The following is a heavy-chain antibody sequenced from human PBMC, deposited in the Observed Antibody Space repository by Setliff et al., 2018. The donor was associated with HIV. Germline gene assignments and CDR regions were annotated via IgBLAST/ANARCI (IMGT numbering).Heavy chain of an antibody. CDR1: GGTFSSYT. J-gene: IGHJ3*02. D-gene: IGHD3-22*01. V-gene: IGHV1-69*05. Sequence: GASVKVSCKASGGTFSSYTISWVRQAPGQGLEWMGGIIPIFGTANYAQKFQGRVTITTDESTSTAYMELSSLRSEDTAVYYCAAPSGWLEFDHAFDIWGQGTMVTVSS. CDR3: AAPSGWLEFDHAFDI. CDR2: IIPIFGTA.